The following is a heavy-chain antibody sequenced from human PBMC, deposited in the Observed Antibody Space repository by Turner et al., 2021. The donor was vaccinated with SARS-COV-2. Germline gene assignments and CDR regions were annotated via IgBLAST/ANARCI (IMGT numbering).Heavy chain of an antibody. D-gene: IGHD6-13*01. CDR2: ISYDGTNK. CDR3: AKDLGQLDWFDP. Sequence: GQLLGSGGLVVQPGRYLRLSCAASGFTFSSYCMHWVRQAPGKVLEWVAVISYDGTNKYYADSVKGRFTISGDNSKNTLYLQMNSLRAEDTAVYYCAKDLGQLDWFDPWGQGTLVTVSS. CDR1: GFTFSSYC. V-gene: IGHV3-30*18. J-gene: IGHJ5*02.